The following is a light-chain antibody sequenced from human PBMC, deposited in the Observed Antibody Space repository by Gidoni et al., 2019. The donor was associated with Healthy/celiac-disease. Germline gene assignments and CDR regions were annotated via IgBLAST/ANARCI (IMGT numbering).Light chain of an antibody. CDR1: QSVLYSSNNKNY. CDR3: QQYYSTPRT. Sequence: DIVMTQSPDSLAVSLGERATINCKSSQSVLYSSNNKNYLVWYQQKPGQPPRLLIYWASTRESGVPDRFSGSGSGTDFTLTISSLQAEDVAVYYCQQYYSTPRTFXQXTKVEIK. J-gene: IGKJ1*01. V-gene: IGKV4-1*01. CDR2: WAS.